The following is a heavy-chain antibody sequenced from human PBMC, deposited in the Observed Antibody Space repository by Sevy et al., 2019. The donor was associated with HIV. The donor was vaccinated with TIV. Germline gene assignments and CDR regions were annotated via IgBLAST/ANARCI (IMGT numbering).Heavy chain of an antibody. CDR2: ISQGGSEE. CDR1: GFTFSSSS. J-gene: IGHJ4*02. V-gene: IGHV3-7*01. CDR3: ARFVSLGY. D-gene: IGHD6-13*01. Sequence: GGSLRLSCAASGFTFSSSSMTWVRQAPGKGLEWVATISQGGSEEYYVDSVKGRFTISRENAKNSLYQQMNSLSAVDTAVYFCARFVSLGYWGQGTLVTVSS.